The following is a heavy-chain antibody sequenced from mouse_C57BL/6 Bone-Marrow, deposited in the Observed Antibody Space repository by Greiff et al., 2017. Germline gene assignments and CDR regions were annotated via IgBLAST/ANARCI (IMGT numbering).Heavy chain of an antibody. J-gene: IGHJ3*01. CDR3: ASPIYYGNSEAY. Sequence: VQLQQPGAELVKPGASVKLSCKASGYTFTSYWMHWVKQRPGQGLEWIGMIHPNSGSTNYNEKFKSKATLTVDKSSSTAYMQLSSLTSEDSAVYYCASPIYYGNSEAYWGQGTLVTVSA. D-gene: IGHD2-1*01. CDR2: IHPNSGST. CDR1: GYTFTSYW. V-gene: IGHV1-64*01.